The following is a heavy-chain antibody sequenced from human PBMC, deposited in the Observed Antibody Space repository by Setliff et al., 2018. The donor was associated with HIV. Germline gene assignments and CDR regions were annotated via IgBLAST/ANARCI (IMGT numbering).Heavy chain of an antibody. CDR3: ARGTFFGVVIGNYYMDV. J-gene: IGHJ6*03. CDR2: IFSNDEK. D-gene: IGHD3-3*01. CDR1: GFSLSNARMG. V-gene: IGHV2-26*01. Sequence: ASGPTLVNPTETLTLTCTVSGFSLSNARMGVSWIRQPPGKALEWLAHIFSNDEKSYSTSLKSRLTISKDTSKSQVVLTMTNMDPVDTATYYCARGTFFGVVIGNYYMDVWGKGTTVTVSS.